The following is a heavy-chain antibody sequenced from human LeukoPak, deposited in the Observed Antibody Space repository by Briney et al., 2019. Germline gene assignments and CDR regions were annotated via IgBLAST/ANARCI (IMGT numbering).Heavy chain of an antibody. J-gene: IGHJ4*02. CDR3: GRGVSSCWNYFDY. CDR1: GGSTSMLW. D-gene: IGHD6-13*01. V-gene: IGHV4-59*01. CDR2: VFDSGGT. Sequence: SETLSLTCTVTGGSTSMLWWGWIRQPPGKGLEWIGYVFDSGGTNYNPSLKGRVTISVDTSKKQFSLKLSSVTAADTAVAYCGRGVSSCWNYFDYWGQGTLVTVSS.